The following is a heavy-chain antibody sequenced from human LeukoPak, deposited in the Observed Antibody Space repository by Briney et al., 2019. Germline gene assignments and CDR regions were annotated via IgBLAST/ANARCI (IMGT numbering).Heavy chain of an antibody. CDR1: RFTFSSYS. Sequence: GGSLRLSCAASRFTFSSYSMNWVRQAPGKGLEWVSYISSSSSTIYYADSVKGRFTISRDNAKNSLYLQMNSLRAEDTAVYYCARAGIAARRVYYYMDVWGKGTTVTVSS. CDR2: ISSSSSTI. V-gene: IGHV3-48*04. J-gene: IGHJ6*03. D-gene: IGHD6-6*01. CDR3: ARAGIAARRVYYYMDV.